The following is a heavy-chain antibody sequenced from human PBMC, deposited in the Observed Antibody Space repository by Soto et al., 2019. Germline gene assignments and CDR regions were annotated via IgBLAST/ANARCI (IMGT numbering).Heavy chain of an antibody. Sequence: QVQLVQSGAEVKKPGASVKVSCKASGYTFTSYDVNWVRLAPGQGLEWMGWMNPNSGSTDYAQKFQGRVTMTRNISISTAYMELSSLRSEDTAVYYCASRVGATSFDFYYWGQGTLVTVSS. CDR2: MNPNSGST. D-gene: IGHD1-26*01. J-gene: IGHJ4*02. CDR1: GYTFTSYD. CDR3: ASRVGATSFDFYY. V-gene: IGHV1-8*01.